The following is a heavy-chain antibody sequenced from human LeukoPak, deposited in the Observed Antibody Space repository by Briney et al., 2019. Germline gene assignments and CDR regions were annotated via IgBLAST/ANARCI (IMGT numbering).Heavy chain of an antibody. CDR3: ARSSATYYDSSGYYS. CDR2: IKQDGTEK. J-gene: IGHJ4*02. CDR1: GFTFSSYW. Sequence: GGSLRLSCAASGFTFSSYWMSWVRQAPGKGLEWVANIKQDGTEKYYVDSVKGRFTISRDNAKNSLYLQMNSLRAEDTAVYYCARSSATYYDSSGYYSWGQGTLVTVSS. D-gene: IGHD3-22*01. V-gene: IGHV3-7*03.